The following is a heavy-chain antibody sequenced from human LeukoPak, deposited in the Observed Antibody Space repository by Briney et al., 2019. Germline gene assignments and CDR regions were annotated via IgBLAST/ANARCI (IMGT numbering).Heavy chain of an antibody. CDR2: IYYSGST. V-gene: IGHV4-59*08. CDR3: ARSGDSSSWYSYYYYGLDL. Sequence: SETLSLTCTVSGGSISSYYWSWIRQHPGKGLEWIGYIYYSGSTNYNPSLKSRVTISVDTSKNQFSLKLSSVTAADTAVYYCARSGDSSSWYSYYYYGLDLWGQGTTVTVSS. D-gene: IGHD6-13*01. CDR1: GGSISSYY. J-gene: IGHJ6*02.